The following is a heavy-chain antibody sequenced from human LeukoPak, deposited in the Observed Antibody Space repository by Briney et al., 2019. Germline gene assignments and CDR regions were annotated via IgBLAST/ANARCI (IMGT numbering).Heavy chain of an antibody. CDR1: GYSISSGYY. CDR2: IYHSGST. Sequence: SETLSLTCTVSGYSISSGYYWAWIRQPPGKWLEWIGSIYHSGSTNYNPSLKSRVTISVDTSKNQFSLKLSSVTAADTAVYYCARASFTTYGDYNYYYYMDVWGKGTTVTVSS. J-gene: IGHJ6*03. CDR3: ARASFTTYGDYNYYYYMDV. V-gene: IGHV4-38-2*02. D-gene: IGHD4-17*01.